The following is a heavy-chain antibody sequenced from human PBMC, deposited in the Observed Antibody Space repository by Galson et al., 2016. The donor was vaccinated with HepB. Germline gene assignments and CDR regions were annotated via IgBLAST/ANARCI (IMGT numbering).Heavy chain of an antibody. CDR3: ASEFPTYDILTLGY. CDR1: GFVVSSTC. D-gene: IGHD3-9*01. Sequence: SLRLSCAASGFVVSSTCMSWVRQAPGKGLEWVSAIYSGDGTDYADSVKGRFTISRDNSENTLYLQMLGLRAEDTAVYYCASEFPTYDILTLGYWGQGTLVTVSS. V-gene: IGHV3-53*01. CDR2: IYSGDGT. J-gene: IGHJ4*02.